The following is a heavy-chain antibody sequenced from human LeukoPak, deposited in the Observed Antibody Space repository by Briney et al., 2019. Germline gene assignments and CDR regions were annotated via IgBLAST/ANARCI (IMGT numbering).Heavy chain of an antibody. CDR3: ARHVVGPGYSSASNLDY. CDR1: GASISSGTYY. CDR2: TYYGGNT. D-gene: IGHD2-15*01. V-gene: IGHV4-39*01. J-gene: IGHJ4*02. Sequence: PSETLSLTCSVSGASISSGTYYWAWIRQPPGKGLEWIGSTYYGGNTHYSPSLRGRVTISVDTSENKLSVRLTSVTAADTAVYYCARHVVGPGYSSASNLDYWGQGTLVTVSS.